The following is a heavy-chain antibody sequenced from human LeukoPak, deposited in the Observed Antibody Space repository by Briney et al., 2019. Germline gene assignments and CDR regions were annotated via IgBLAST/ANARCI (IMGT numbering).Heavy chain of an antibody. V-gene: IGHV1-2*02. CDR1: GYTFTGYY. CDR3: AREHSSSWYYHYYMDV. D-gene: IGHD6-13*01. CDR2: INPNSGGT. Sequence: RASVKVSCKASGYTFTGYYMHWVRQAPGQGLEWMGWINPNSGGTNYAQKFQGRVTMTRDTSISTAYMELSRLRSDDTAVYYCAREHSSSWYYHYYMDVWGKGTTVTVSS. J-gene: IGHJ6*03.